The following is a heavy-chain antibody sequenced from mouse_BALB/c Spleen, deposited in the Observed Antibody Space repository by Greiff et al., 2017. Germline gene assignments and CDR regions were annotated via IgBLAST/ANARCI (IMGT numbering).Heavy chain of an antibody. V-gene: IGHV5-17*02. J-gene: IGHJ3*01. CDR3: ATYYRYDGRFAY. D-gene: IGHD2-14*01. CDR2: ISSGSSTI. CDR1: GFTFSSFG. Sequence: EVMLVESGGGLVQPGGSRKLSCAASGFTFSSFGMHWVRQAPEKGLEWVAYISSGSSTIYYADTVKGRFTISRDNPKNTLFLQMTSLRSEDTAMYYCATYYRYDGRFAYWGQGTLVTVSA.